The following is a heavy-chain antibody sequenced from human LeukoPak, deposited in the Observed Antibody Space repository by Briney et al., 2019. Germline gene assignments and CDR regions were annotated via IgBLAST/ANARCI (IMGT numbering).Heavy chain of an antibody. D-gene: IGHD3-9*01. Sequence: SETLSLTCTVSGYSISSGYYWGWIRQPPGKGLEWIGSIYHSGSTYYNPSLKSRVTISVDTSKNQFSLKLSSVTAADTAVYYCARAKAYYDILTGYYDENWFDPWGQGTLVTVFS. CDR2: IYHSGST. J-gene: IGHJ5*02. CDR3: ARAKAYYDILTGYYDENWFDP. CDR1: GYSISSGYY. V-gene: IGHV4-38-2*02.